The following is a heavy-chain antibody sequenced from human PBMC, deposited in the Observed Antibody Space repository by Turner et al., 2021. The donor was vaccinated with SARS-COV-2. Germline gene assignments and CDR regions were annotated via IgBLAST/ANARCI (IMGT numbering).Heavy chain of an antibody. CDR1: GGTFSSYA. J-gene: IGHJ4*02. CDR3: ARLGRAAYYYDSSGYPD. D-gene: IGHD3-22*01. CDR2: IIPMFGTA. Sequence: VQLVQSGAEVKKPGSSVKVSCKASGGTFSSYAISWVRQAPGQGLEWMGGIIPMFGTANYAQKFQGRVTITADESTSTAYMELSSLRSEDTAVYYCARLGRAAYYYDSSGYPDWGQGTLVTVSS. V-gene: IGHV1-69*01.